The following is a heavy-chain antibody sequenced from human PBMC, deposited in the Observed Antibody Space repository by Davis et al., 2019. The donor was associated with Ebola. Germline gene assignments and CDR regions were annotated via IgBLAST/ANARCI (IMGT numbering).Heavy chain of an antibody. D-gene: IGHD1-26*01. V-gene: IGHV3-23*01. J-gene: IGHJ3*02. CDR1: GFIFRSYV. Sequence: GGSLRLSCAASGFIFRSYVMRWVRQAPGKGLEWVSTFCTSGDTYYADSVKGRFTISRDNSKNTLYLQMNGLRVDDTAIYYCAKDTSNIWFDIWGQGTMVTVSS. CDR2: FCTSGDT. CDR3: AKDTSNIWFDI.